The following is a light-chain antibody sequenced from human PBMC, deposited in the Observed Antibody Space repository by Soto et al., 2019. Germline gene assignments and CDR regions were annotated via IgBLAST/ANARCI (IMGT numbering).Light chain of an antibody. J-gene: IGKJ5*01. CDR1: QGLLHSNGYNY. CDR3: MQALQTPLIT. Sequence: DIVMTQSPLSLPVTPGEPASISCRSSQGLLHSNGYNYLDWYLQKPGQSPQLLIYLGSNRASGVPDRFSGSGSGTDFTLKISRVEAEDVGVYYCMQALQTPLITFGQGTRLEI. CDR2: LGS. V-gene: IGKV2-28*01.